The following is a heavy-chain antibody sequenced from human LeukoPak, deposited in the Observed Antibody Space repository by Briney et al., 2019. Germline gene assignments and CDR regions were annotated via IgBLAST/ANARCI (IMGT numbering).Heavy chain of an antibody. CDR1: AGFISSYY. V-gene: IGHV4-59*01. Sequence: PSEALSLTCTVSAGFISSYYWSCFRQPPGKGLEWIGYIYYSGSTNYNPSLKSRVTISVDTSKNQFSLKLSSVTAADTAVYYCSRDHSSPGYYYMVVWGKGTTVTVSS. J-gene: IGHJ6*03. CDR2: IYYSGST. D-gene: IGHD6-13*01. CDR3: SRDHSSPGYYYMVV.